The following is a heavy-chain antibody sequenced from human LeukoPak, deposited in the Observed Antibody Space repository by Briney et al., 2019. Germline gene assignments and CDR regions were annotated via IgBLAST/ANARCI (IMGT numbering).Heavy chain of an antibody. CDR2: IYSSGTP. CDR3: ASSDY. J-gene: IGHJ4*02. Sequence: SETLSLTCTVSGGSLSNFYWSWIRQSPGKGLEWIGYIYSSGTPTYNPSLQSRVIISVDTSMIQFSLKLSSVTAADTAVYYCASSDYWGQGTLVTVSS. CDR1: GGSLSNFY. V-gene: IGHV4-59*12.